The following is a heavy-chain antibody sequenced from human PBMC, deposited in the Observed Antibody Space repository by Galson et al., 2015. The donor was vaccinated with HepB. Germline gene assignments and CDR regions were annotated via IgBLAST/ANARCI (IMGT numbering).Heavy chain of an antibody. CDR2: IYYSGST. CDR1: GGSVSSGSYY. Sequence: SETLSLTCTVSGGSVSSGSYYWSWIRQPPGKGLEWIGYIYYSGSTNYNPSLKSRVTISVDTSKNQFSLKLSSVTAADTAVYYCARFLTGTTGGHPVDPWGQGTLVTVSS. J-gene: IGHJ5*02. V-gene: IGHV4-61*01. D-gene: IGHD1-7*01. CDR3: ARFLTGTTGGHPVDP.